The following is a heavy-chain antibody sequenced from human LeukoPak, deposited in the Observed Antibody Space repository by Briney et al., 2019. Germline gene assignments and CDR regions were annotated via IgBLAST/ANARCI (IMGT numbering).Heavy chain of an antibody. D-gene: IGHD3-16*01. CDR2: ISAYNGNT. J-gene: IGHJ4*02. CDR1: GYSFTSFG. Sequence: ASVKVSCKASGYSFTSFGMNWVRQAPGQGLEWMGWISAYNGNTNYAQKLQGRVTMTTDTSTSTAYMELRSLRSDDTAVYYCARDWGEPTEIDYWGQGTLVTVSS. CDR3: ARDWGEPTEIDY. V-gene: IGHV1-18*01.